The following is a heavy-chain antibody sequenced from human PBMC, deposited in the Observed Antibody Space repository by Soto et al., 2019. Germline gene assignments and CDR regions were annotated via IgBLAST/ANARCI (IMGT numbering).Heavy chain of an antibody. Sequence: SETLSLTCTVSGGSISSGGYYWSWIRQHPGKGLEWIGYIYYSGSTYYNPSLKSRVTISVDTSKNQFSLKLSSVTAADTAVYYCARTPYSNYYSPRLYYYYYMDVWGKGTTVTVSS. CDR1: GGSISSGGYY. V-gene: IGHV4-31*03. CDR3: ARTPYSNYYSPRLYYYYYMDV. CDR2: IYYSGST. D-gene: IGHD4-4*01. J-gene: IGHJ6*03.